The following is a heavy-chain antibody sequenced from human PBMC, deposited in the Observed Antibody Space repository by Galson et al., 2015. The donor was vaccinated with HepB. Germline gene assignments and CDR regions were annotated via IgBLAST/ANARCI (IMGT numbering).Heavy chain of an antibody. CDR3: ARSLGRSYGRFDY. CDR2: IWYDGSNK. D-gene: IGHD1-26*01. V-gene: IGHV3-33*01. CDR1: GFTFSSYG. Sequence: SLRLSCAASGFTFSSYGMHWVRQAPGKGLEWVAVIWYDGSNKYYADSVKGRFTISRDNSKNTLYLQMNSLRAEDTAVYYCARSLGRSYGRFDYWGQGTLVTVSS. J-gene: IGHJ4*02.